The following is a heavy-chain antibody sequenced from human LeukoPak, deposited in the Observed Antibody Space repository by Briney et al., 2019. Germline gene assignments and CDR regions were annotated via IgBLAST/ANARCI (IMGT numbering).Heavy chain of an antibody. V-gene: IGHV4-34*01. Sequence: PSETLSLTCAVYGGSFSGYYWSWIRQPPGKGLEWIGEINHSGSTNYNPSLKSRVTISVETSKNQFSLKLSSVTAADTAVYYCARRREGQLWLRSFDLVWFDPWGQGTLVTVSS. J-gene: IGHJ5*02. CDR3: ARRREGQLWLRSFDLVWFDP. CDR2: INHSGST. D-gene: IGHD5-18*01. CDR1: GGSFSGYY.